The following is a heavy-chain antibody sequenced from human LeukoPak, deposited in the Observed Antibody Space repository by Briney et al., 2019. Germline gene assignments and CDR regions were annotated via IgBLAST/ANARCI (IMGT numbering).Heavy chain of an antibody. CDR1: GGSFSGYY. CDR2: INYSGST. Sequence: SETLSLTCAVYGGSFSGYYWTWIRQPPGKGLEWIGQINYSGSTNYNPSLKSRVTISVDTSKNQFSLNLNSVTAADTAVYYCARGHYFLALWGRGTPVTVSS. J-gene: IGHJ2*01. D-gene: IGHD2/OR15-2a*01. CDR3: ARGHYFLAL. V-gene: IGHV4-34*01.